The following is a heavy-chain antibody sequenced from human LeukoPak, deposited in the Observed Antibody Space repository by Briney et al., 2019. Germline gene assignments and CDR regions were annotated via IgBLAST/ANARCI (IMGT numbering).Heavy chain of an antibody. J-gene: IGHJ4*02. CDR1: GFTVITND. Sequence: PGGSLRLSCAASGFTVITNDMTWVRQAPGKGLEWVSVLYSDGNTEYADSVQGRFTISRDNSKNTLYLEVNSLSPDDTAVYYCARGVEPLAANTLAYWGQGTLVTVSS. CDR2: LYSDGNT. V-gene: IGHV3-53*01. D-gene: IGHD1-14*01. CDR3: ARGVEPLAANTLAY.